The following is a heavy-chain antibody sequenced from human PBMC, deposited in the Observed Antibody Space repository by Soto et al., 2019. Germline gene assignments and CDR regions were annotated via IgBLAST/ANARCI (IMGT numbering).Heavy chain of an antibody. CDR1: GFTFSSYS. J-gene: IGHJ4*02. V-gene: IGHV3-21*01. Sequence: EVRLVESGGGLVKPGGSLRLSCAASGFTFSSYSMNWVRQAPGKGLEWVSSISSSSSYIYYADSVKGRFTISRDNAKNSLYLQMNSLRAEDTAVYYCARDRGVTDYFDYWGQGTLVTVSS. CDR3: ARDRGVTDYFDY. D-gene: IGHD2-21*02. CDR2: ISSSSSYI.